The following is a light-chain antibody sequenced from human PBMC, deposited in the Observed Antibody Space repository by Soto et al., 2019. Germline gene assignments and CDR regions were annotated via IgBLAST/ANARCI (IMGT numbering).Light chain of an antibody. J-gene: IGKJ4*01. CDR3: QQSYSTPLT. CDR2: GAS. CDR1: QSVSSSY. V-gene: IGKV3-20*01. Sequence: EIVLTQSPGTLSLSPGERATLSCRVSQSVSSSYLAWYQQKPGQAPRLLIYGASSRATGIPDRFSGSGSGTDFTLTISSLQPEDFATYYCQQSYSTPLTFGGGTKVDIK.